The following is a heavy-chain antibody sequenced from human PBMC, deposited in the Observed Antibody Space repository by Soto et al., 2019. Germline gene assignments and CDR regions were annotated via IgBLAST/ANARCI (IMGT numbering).Heavy chain of an antibody. CDR1: GFTFSYYP. Sequence: GGSLRLSCAASGFTFSYYPLHWVRRAPGKGLEWVSSISCIRDYISCADSVKGRFTISRDNAKTSLYLQMNSLTAEDTAVYYCAREGVHNYTEYYFDYWGQGTLVTVSS. D-gene: IGHD3-10*01. J-gene: IGHJ4*02. CDR2: ISCIRDYI. CDR3: AREGVHNYTEYYFDY. V-gene: IGHV3-21*06.